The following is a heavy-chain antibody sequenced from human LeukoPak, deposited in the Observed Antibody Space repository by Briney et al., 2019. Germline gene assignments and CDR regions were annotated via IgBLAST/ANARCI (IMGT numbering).Heavy chain of an antibody. CDR3: ARGPATRRSAKTFDY. J-gene: IGHJ4*02. V-gene: IGHV1-18*01. CDR1: GYTFTSYA. CDR2: ISAYNGNT. Sequence: ASVKVSCKASGYTFTSYAMNWVRQAPGQGLEWMGWISAYNGNTNYAQKLQGRVTMTTDTSTSTAYMELRSLRSDDTAVYYCARGPATRRSAKTFDYWGLGTLVTVSS. D-gene: IGHD2-15*01.